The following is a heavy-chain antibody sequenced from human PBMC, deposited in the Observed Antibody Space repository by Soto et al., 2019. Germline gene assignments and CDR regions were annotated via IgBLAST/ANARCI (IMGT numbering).Heavy chain of an antibody. CDR1: GYTFTGYY. J-gene: IGHJ6*02. D-gene: IGHD6-13*01. CDR3: ARIRRCSSCGFGYYYGMDV. V-gene: IGHV1-2*02. CDR2: INPNSGGT. Sequence: ASVKVSCKASGYTFTGYYMHWVRQAPGQGLEWMGWINPNSGGTNYAQKFQGRVTMTRDTSISTAYMELSRLRSDDTAVYYCARIRRCSSCGFGYYYGMDVWGQGTTVTISS.